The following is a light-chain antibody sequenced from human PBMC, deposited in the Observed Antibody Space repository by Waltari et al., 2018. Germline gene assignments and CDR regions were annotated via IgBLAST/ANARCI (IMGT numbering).Light chain of an antibody. CDR1: QSVTSSY. V-gene: IGKV3-20*01. CDR3: QQYGSSPWT. J-gene: IGKJ1*01. CDR2: GAS. Sequence: DIVLTQSPGTLSLSPGERVTSSCRASQSVTSSYFAWYQQKPGQAPRLLIYGASSRATGIPDRFSGSESGTDFTLTISRLEPEDFAEYYCQQYGSSPWTFGHGTKVEIK.